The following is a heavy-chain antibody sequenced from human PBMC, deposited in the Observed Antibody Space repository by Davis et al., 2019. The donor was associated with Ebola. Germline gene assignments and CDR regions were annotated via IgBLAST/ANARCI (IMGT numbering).Heavy chain of an antibody. D-gene: IGHD6-19*01. Sequence: SETLSLTCAVYGGSFSGYYWSWIRQPPGKGLEWIGEINHSGSTNYNPSLKSRVTISVDTSKNQFSLKLSSVTAADTAVYYCASYSSGSNDAFDIWGQGTMVTVSS. CDR2: INHSGST. J-gene: IGHJ3*02. V-gene: IGHV4-34*01. CDR1: GGSFSGYY. CDR3: ASYSSGSNDAFDI.